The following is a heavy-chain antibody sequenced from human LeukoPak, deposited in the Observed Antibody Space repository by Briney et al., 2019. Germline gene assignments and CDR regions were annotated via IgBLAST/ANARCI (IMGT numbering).Heavy chain of an antibody. CDR3: ARSSTSGYDKGVVDY. V-gene: IGHV1-3*01. J-gene: IGHJ4*02. CDR1: GYTFTSYA. CDR2: INAGNGNT. D-gene: IGHD5-12*01. Sequence: ASVKVSCKASGYTFTSYAMHWVRQAPGQRLEWMGWINAGNGNTKYSQKFQGRVTITRDTSASTAYMELSSLRSEDTAVYYCARSSTSGYDKGVVDYWGQGTLVTVSS.